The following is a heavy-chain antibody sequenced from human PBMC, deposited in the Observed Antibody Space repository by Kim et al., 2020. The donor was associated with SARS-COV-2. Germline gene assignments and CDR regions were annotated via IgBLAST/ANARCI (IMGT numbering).Heavy chain of an antibody. CDR3: ARLIWTNYYYYGMDV. V-gene: IGHV4-59*13. D-gene: IGHD3-3*01. Sequence: SETLSLTCTVSGGSISSYYWSWIRQPPGKGLEWIGYIYYSGSTNYNPSLKSRVTISVDTSKNQFSLKLSSVTAADTAVYYCARLIWTNYYYYGMDVWGQGTTVTVSS. CDR2: IYYSGST. J-gene: IGHJ6*02. CDR1: GGSISSYY.